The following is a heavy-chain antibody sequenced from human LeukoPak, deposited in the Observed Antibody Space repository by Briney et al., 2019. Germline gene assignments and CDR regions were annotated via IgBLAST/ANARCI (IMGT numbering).Heavy chain of an antibody. J-gene: IGHJ4*02. CDR3: AKEYSSGWSRFDY. V-gene: IGHV1-2*02. Sequence: EASVKVSCKASGYTFTGYYIHWVRQAPGQGLEWMGWINPNSGGTNYAQKFQGRVIMTRDTSISTAYMELSRLISDDTAGYYCAKEYSSGWSRFDYWGQGTLVTVSS. D-gene: IGHD6-19*01. CDR2: INPNSGGT. CDR1: GYTFTGYY.